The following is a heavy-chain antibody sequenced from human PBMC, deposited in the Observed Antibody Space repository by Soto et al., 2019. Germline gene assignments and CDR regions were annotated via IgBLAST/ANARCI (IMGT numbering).Heavy chain of an antibody. CDR2: INSDGSST. CDR1: GFTFSSYW. CDR3: ARDTFSGGSDY. J-gene: IGHJ4*02. D-gene: IGHD2-15*01. Sequence: GESLKISCAASGFTFSSYWMHWVRQAPGKGLVWVSRINSDGSSTSYADSVKGRFTISRDNAKNTLYLQMNSLRAEDTAVYYCARDTFSGGSDYRGQRTLVTVSS. V-gene: IGHV3-74*01.